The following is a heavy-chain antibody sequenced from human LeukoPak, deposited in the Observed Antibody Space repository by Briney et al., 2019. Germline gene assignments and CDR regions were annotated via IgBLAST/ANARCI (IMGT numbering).Heavy chain of an antibody. CDR3: ARDQKYYDFWSGYYTSPRELGEGPGLVGYYGMDV. CDR2: IWYDGSNK. D-gene: IGHD3-3*01. Sequence: PGGSLRLSCAASGFTFSSYGMHWVRQAPGKGLEWVAVIWYDGSNKYYADSVKGRFTISRDNSKNTLYLQMNSLRAEDTAVYYCARDQKYYDFWSGYYTSPRELGEGPGLVGYYGMDVWGQGTTVTVSS. CDR1: GFTFSSYG. J-gene: IGHJ6*02. V-gene: IGHV3-33*01.